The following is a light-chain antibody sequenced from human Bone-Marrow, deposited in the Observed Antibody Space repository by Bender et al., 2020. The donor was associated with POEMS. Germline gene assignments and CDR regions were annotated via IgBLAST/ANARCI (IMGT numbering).Light chain of an antibody. CDR2: KDT. J-gene: IGLJ3*02. V-gene: IGLV3-25*03. CDR1: ALPKQY. Sequence: SYELTQPPSVAVSPGQTARITCSGDALPKQYAYWYQQKPGQAPVLIILKDTERPSGIPERFSGSTSGTTVTLTINGVQAEDEADYYCQSADATGTFEGVFGGGTKLTV. CDR3: QSADATGTFEGV.